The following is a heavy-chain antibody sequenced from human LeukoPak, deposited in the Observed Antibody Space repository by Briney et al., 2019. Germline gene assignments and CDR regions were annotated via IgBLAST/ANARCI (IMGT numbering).Heavy chain of an antibody. CDR1: GGSFSGYY. CDR3: ALSHLSSGWANY. CDR2: INHSGST. D-gene: IGHD6-19*01. Sequence: SETLSLTCAVYGGSFSGYYWSWLRQPPGKGLEWIGEINHSGSTNYNPSPKSRVTISVDTSKNQFSLKLSSVTAADTAVYYCALSHLSSGWANYWGQGTLVTVSS. V-gene: IGHV4-34*01. J-gene: IGHJ4*02.